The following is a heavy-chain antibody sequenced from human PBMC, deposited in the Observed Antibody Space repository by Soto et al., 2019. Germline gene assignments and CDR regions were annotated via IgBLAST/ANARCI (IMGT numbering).Heavy chain of an antibody. J-gene: IGHJ4*02. V-gene: IGHV1-18*04. CDR2: ISGYNGDT. Sequence: KVSCKTSGYTYSDYSISWVRQAPGQGLEWMGWISGYNGDTNYAQNFQGRVTMTTDTSTTTAYMELRSLRSDDTAVYYCARSLGIAAAFDYWGQGALVTVS. CDR1: GYTYSDYS. CDR3: ARSLGIAAAFDY. D-gene: IGHD6-13*01.